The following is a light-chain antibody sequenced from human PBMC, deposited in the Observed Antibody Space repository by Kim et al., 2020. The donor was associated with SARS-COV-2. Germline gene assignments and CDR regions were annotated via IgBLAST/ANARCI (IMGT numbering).Light chain of an antibody. CDR1: SSNICNNY. J-gene: IGLJ2*01. CDR3: GTWDSSLNAVL. Sequence: GQKVTISCSGRSSNICNNYVSGYQQLPGTAPRLLIYDNNKRHSGIPDRFSGSKSGTSATLGITGLQTGDEAEYYCGTWDSSLNAVLFGGGTQLTVL. CDR2: DNN. V-gene: IGLV1-51*01.